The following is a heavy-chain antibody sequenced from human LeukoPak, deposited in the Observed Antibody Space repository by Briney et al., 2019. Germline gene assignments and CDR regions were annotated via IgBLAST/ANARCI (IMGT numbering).Heavy chain of an antibody. CDR2: IYDDNT. J-gene: IGHJ4*02. CDR3: AARKVRGVWFYLDY. Sequence: GGSLRLSCAASGFTVSAYAMAWVRQAPGKGLEWVSTIYDDNTYYADSVKGRFAISTDNSKNTLYLQMSSLRVEDTAVYFCAARKVRGVWFYLDYWGQGTLVTVSS. V-gene: IGHV3-23*01. CDR1: GFTVSAYA. D-gene: IGHD3-10*01.